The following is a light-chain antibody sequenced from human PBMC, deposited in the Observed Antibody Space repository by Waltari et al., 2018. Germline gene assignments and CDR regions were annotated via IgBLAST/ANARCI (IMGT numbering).Light chain of an antibody. CDR2: GAS. J-gene: IGKJ1*01. CDR1: QSVSSSY. V-gene: IGKV3-20*01. Sequence: IGLTPSPGSLSLSPGERATCSCRASQSVSSSYLAWYQQKPGQAPRLLIYGASSRATGIPDRFSGSGSGTDFTLTISRLEPEDFAVYYCQQYGSSPKTFGQGTKVEIK. CDR3: QQYGSSPKT.